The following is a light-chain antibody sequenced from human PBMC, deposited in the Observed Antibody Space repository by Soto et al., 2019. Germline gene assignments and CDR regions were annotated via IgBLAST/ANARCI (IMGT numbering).Light chain of an antibody. V-gene: IGKV1-5*01. Sequence: DIQMTQSPSPLSASVGDRVTITCRASQSISNWLAWYQQKPGKAPKFLIYDASSLESGVPSRFRGSGSGTEFTLTISSLQTADFATSYCQQYKSYPMYTFGQGTKLEIK. CDR3: QQYKSYPMYT. CDR2: DAS. J-gene: IGKJ2*01. CDR1: QSISNW.